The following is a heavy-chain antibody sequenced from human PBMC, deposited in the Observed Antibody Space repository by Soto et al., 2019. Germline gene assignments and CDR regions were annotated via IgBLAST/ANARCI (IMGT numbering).Heavy chain of an antibody. J-gene: IGHJ4*02. CDR2: MFHSGGA. CDR3: ATGNVDSKLEY. CDR1: DGSISTYDW. V-gene: IGHV4-4*02. D-gene: IGHD3-3*01. Sequence: SETLSLTCVVSDGSISTYDWWTWVRPPPGKGREWSGKMFHSGGADYSPSLKSRVTIAADSSKNHFSQRLAAVTAADTAVYYCATGNVDSKLEYWGQGTQVTVSS.